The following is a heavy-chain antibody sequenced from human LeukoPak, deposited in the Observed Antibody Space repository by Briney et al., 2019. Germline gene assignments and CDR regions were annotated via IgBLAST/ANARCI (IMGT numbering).Heavy chain of an antibody. CDR1: GFTFSDFW. Sequence: GGSLRLSCAASGFTFSDFWMSWVRQAPGKGLEWMTSINQDESETYYVDSVKGRFTISRDNAKNSVFLRMNSLRAEDTAIYYCARVRSPPEGNSNYRPIDYWGQGILVTVSS. CDR2: INQDESET. D-gene: IGHD5-24*01. V-gene: IGHV3-7*03. CDR3: ARVRSPPEGNSNYRPIDY. J-gene: IGHJ4*02.